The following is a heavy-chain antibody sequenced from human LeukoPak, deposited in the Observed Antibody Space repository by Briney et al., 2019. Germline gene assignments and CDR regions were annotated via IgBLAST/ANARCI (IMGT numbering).Heavy chain of an antibody. J-gene: IGHJ4*02. CDR1: GFTLGSYW. D-gene: IGHD5-12*01. CDR3: AREAGYSGYDPGTNY. CDR2: VNTDGSST. V-gene: IGHV3-74*01. Sequence: GGSLRLSCAVSGFTLGSYWMHWVRQAPGQGLAWVSRVNTDGSSTTYAESVKGRFTISKDNAKNTLYLQMNSLRVEDTAVYYCAREAGYSGYDPGTNYWGQGTLVTVSS.